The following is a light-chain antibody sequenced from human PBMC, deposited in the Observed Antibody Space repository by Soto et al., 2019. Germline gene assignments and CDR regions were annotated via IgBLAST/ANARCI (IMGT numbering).Light chain of an antibody. CDR3: ETWDINTHVV. J-gene: IGLJ2*01. CDR2: LEGSGSY. CDR1: SGHSSYI. Sequence: QPVLTQSSSASASLGSSVKLTCTLSSGHSSYIIAWHQQQPGKAPRYLMKLEGSGSYNKGSGVPDRFSGSSSGADRYLTISNLQFEDEAAYYCETWDINTHVVFGGGTKLTVL. V-gene: IGLV4-60*02.